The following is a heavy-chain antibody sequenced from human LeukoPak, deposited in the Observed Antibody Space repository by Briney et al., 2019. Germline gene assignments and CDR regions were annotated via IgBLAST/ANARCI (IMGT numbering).Heavy chain of an antibody. D-gene: IGHD5-24*01. CDR2: IYPGDSDT. Sequence: PGESLKISCKGSGYSFTSYWIGWVRQMPGKGLEWMGIIYPGDSDTRYSPSFLGQVTISADKSISTAYLQWSSLKASDAAMYYCATQWRVREWLQGYDAFDVWGQGTMVTVSS. J-gene: IGHJ3*01. CDR3: ATQWRVREWLQGYDAFDV. CDR1: GYSFTSYW. V-gene: IGHV5-51*01.